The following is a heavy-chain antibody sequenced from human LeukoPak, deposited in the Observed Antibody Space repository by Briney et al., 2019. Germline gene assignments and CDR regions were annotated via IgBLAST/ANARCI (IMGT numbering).Heavy chain of an antibody. CDR2: ISGDGGST. Sequence: GGSLRLSCAASGFTFDDYAMHWVRQAPGKGLEWVSLISGDGGSTYYADSVKGRFTISRDNSKNSLYLQMNSLRTEDTALHYCAKDKDSSGWFNFDYWGQGTLVTVSS. D-gene: IGHD6-19*01. J-gene: IGHJ4*02. V-gene: IGHV3-43*02. CDR3: AKDKDSSGWFNFDY. CDR1: GFTFDDYA.